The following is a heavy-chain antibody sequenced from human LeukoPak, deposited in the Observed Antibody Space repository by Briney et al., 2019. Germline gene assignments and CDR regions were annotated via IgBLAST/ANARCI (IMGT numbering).Heavy chain of an antibody. CDR1: GGSFSGYY. J-gene: IGHJ4*02. D-gene: IGHD3-22*01. CDR2: INHSGST. Sequence: SETLSLTCAVYGGSFSGYYWSWIRQPPGKGLEWIGEINHSGSTNYNPSLKSRVTISVDTSKNQFSLKLSSVTAADTAVYYCARALNYYDSRRPSYYFDYWGQGTLVTVSS. CDR3: ARALNYYDSRRPSYYFDY. V-gene: IGHV4-34*01.